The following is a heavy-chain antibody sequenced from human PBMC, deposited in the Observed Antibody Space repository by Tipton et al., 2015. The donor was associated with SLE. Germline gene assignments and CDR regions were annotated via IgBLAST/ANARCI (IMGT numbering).Heavy chain of an antibody. CDR2: IYHSGST. CDR3: ARGKGYSYGPLDY. CDR1: GGSISSSGYY. V-gene: IGHV4-39*07. J-gene: IGHJ4*02. D-gene: IGHD5-18*01. Sequence: TLSLTCTVSGGSISSSGYYWGWIRQPPGKGLEWIGSIYHSGSTYYNPSLKSRVTISVDKSKNQSSLKLSSVTAADTAVYYCARGKGYSYGPLDYWGQGTLVTVSS.